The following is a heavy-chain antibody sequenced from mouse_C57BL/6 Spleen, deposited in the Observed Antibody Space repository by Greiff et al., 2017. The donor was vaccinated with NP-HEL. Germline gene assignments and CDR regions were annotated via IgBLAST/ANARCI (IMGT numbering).Heavy chain of an antibody. CDR2: ISSGGSYT. CDR1: GFTFSSYG. J-gene: IGHJ2*01. D-gene: IGHD2-4*01. V-gene: IGHV5-6*02. CDR3: ARHFDYDFDY. Sequence: DVKLVESGGDLVKPGGSLKLSCAASGFTFSSYGMSWVRQTPDKRLEWVATISSGGSYTYYPDSVKGRFTISRDNAKNTLYLQMSSLKSEDTAMYYCARHFDYDFDYWGQGTTLTVSS.